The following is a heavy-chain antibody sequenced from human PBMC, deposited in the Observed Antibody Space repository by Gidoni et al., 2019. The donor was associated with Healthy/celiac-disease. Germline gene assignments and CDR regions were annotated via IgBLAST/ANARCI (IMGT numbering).Heavy chain of an antibody. J-gene: IGHJ6*02. CDR3: ARVSSWYYYYGMDV. CDR2: INSDGSST. CDR1: GFTFSSYW. Sequence: EVQLVEFGGGLVQPGGSLRLSCAAPGFTFSSYWMHWVRQAPGKGLVWVSRINSDGSSTSYADSVKGRFTISRDNAKNTLYLQMNSLRAEDTAVYYCARVSSWYYYYGMDVWGQGTTVTVSS. V-gene: IGHV3-74*01. D-gene: IGHD6-13*01.